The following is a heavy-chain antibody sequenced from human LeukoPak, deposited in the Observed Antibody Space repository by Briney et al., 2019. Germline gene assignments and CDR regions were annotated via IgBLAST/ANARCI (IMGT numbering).Heavy chain of an antibody. D-gene: IGHD4-17*01. CDR3: ARVSDGDYVNYFDY. V-gene: IGHV1-2*02. J-gene: IGHJ4*02. CDR2: INPNSGGT. Sequence: ASVKVSCKASGYTFTGYYMHWVRQAPGQGLEWMGWINPNSGGTNYAQKFQGRVTMTRDTSISTAYMELSRLRSDDTAVYYCARVSDGDYVNYFDYWGQGTLVTVFS. CDR1: GYTFTGYY.